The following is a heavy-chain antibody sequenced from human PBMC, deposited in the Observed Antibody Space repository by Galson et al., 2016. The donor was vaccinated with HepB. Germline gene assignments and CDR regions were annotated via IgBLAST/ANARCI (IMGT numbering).Heavy chain of an antibody. V-gene: IGHV3-7*04. J-gene: IGHJ2*01. CDR1: GFSLGNYW. CDR2: IKKDGSEI. Sequence: SLRLSCAASGFSLGNYWMNWARQAPGKGLEWLANIKKDGSEINYVDSVKGRFTISRDNAKNSLFLQMNHLRVEDTAVYYCTREFDLWGRGTQVTVSS. CDR3: TREFDL.